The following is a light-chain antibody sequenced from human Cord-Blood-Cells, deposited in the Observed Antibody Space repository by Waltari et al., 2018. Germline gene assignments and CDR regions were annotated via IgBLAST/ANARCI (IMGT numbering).Light chain of an antibody. CDR3: QQYNNWPYT. V-gene: IGKV3-15*01. Sequence: EIVMTQSPATLSVSPGERATLSCRASRSVSSNLAWYQQKPVQAPRRRICGASTRATGNPPRFSGSGSGTEFTLTISSLQSEEFAAYYCQQYNNWPYTFGQGTKLEIK. CDR2: GAS. CDR1: RSVSSN. J-gene: IGKJ2*01.